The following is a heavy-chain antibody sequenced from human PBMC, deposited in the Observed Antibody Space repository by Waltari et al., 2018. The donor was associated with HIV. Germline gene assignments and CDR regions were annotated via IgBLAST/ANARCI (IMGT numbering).Heavy chain of an antibody. CDR3: TRGPRDCRPENCYAQFGLDV. J-gene: IGHJ6*02. CDR2: LDGTGQA. V-gene: IGHV4-38-2*01. CDR1: GHSITTAYL. Sequence: QLRESGPGLVKPSETLSLDCAFSGHSITTAYLWGWVRQSPGKPLEWIGILDGTGQAFILPSLRSRVVLSRDTSKHQISLQLWSVTAADTATYYCTRGPRDCRPENCYAQFGLDVWGQGIAVTVSS. D-gene: IGHD2-15*01.